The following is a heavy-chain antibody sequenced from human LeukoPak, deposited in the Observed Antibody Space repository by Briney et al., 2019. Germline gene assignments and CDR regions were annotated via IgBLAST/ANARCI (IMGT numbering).Heavy chain of an antibody. J-gene: IGHJ4*02. D-gene: IGHD2-2*01. CDR3: ARGVDTMPRFDR. CDR2: ITTRGTTI. V-gene: IGHV3-48*02. CDR1: GFTFSSYN. Sequence: AGGSLRLSCEASGFTFSSYNMNWVRQAPGKGLEWVSYITTRGTTIYYADSVKGRFTVSRDNAKNTLYLQMNSLRDEDTAVYYCARGVDTMPRFDRWGQGTLVTVSS.